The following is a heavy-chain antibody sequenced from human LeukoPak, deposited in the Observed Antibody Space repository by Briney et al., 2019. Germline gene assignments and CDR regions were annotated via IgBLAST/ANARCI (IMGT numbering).Heavy chain of an antibody. V-gene: IGHV3-48*03. Sequence: PGGSLRLSCEASGFTFSSYEMNWVRQAPGKGLEWVSYMSSSGSTIYYADSVKGRFAISRDNAKNSLYLQMNSLRAEDTAVYYCARGGGSGSYGFVYYMDVWGKGTTVTISS. J-gene: IGHJ6*03. CDR3: ARGGGSGSYGFVYYMDV. CDR2: MSSSGSTI. D-gene: IGHD3-10*01. CDR1: GFTFSSYE.